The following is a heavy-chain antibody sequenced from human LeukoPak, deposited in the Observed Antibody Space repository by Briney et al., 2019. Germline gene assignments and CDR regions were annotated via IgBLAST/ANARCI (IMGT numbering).Heavy chain of an antibody. J-gene: IGHJ4*02. CDR2: IYTSGST. Sequence: PSETLSPTCTVSGGSISSGSYYWSWIRQPAGKGLEWIGRIYTSGSTNYNPSLKSRVTISVDTSKNQFSLKLSSVTAADTAVYYCASGRGRITMIWGQGTLVTVSS. CDR3: ASGRGRITMI. D-gene: IGHD3-22*01. CDR1: GGSISSGSYY. V-gene: IGHV4-61*02.